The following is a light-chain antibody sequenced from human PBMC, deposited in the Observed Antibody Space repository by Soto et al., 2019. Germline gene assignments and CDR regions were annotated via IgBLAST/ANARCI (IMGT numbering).Light chain of an antibody. CDR2: EVT. CDR1: TSDVGNYNY. CDR3: KSYTSRGTYV. J-gene: IGLJ1*01. V-gene: IGLV2-14*01. Sequence: QSVLTQPASVSGSPGQSITISCTGTTSDVGNYNYVSWYQHHPGKAPKLMIYEVTNRPSGVSDRFSGSKSGNTASLTISGLLAEDEADYYCKSYTSRGTYVFGTGTKVTVL.